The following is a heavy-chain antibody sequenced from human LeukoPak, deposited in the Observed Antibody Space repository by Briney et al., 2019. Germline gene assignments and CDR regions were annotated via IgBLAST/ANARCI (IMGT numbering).Heavy chain of an antibody. J-gene: IGHJ4*02. CDR1: GYTFTGYY. CDR2: INPNSGGT. Sequence: ASVNVSCKASGYTFTGYYMHWVRQAPGQGLEWMGRINPNSGGTNYAQKFQGRVTMTRDTTISTAYMELSRLTSDDAAVYYCARGSPRVIDYWGQGTLVTVSS. CDR3: ARGSPRVIDY. V-gene: IGHV1-2*06. D-gene: IGHD2-21*01.